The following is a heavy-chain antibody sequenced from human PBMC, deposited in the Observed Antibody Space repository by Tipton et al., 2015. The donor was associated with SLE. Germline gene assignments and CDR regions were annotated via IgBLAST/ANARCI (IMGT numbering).Heavy chain of an antibody. CDR3: ARGAKERITLVRVRPYYFDY. CDR2: TNPSGNT. Sequence: TLSLTCVVSGGSFSGYSWSWIRQPPGKGLEWIGQTNPSGNTNYNPSLQSRVTISVYTSNNQLSLKLTSVTAADTAVYYCARGAKERITLVRVRPYYFDYWGQGSLVTVAS. J-gene: IGHJ4*01. D-gene: IGHD3-10*01. CDR1: GGSFSGYS. V-gene: IGHV4-34*01.